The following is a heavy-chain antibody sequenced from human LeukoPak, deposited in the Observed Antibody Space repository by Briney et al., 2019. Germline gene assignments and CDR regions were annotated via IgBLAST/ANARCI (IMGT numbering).Heavy chain of an antibody. Sequence: GESLKISCKGSGYSFPTYWISWVRQMPGKGLEWMGRIDPSDSYTIYSPSFQGHVTISADKSISTAYLQWSSLKASDTAMYCCASGSGWTLGYWGQGTLVTVSS. V-gene: IGHV5-10-1*01. CDR1: GYSFPTYW. D-gene: IGHD6-19*01. J-gene: IGHJ4*02. CDR3: ASGSGWTLGY. CDR2: IDPSDSYT.